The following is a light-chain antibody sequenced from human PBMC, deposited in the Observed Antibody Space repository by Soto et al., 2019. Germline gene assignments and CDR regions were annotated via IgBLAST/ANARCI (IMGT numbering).Light chain of an antibody. Sequence: DIQLTQSPSSVSASVGDRVTITCRASQGLNSWLAWYQQKPGKAPSLLIYGASSLQSGVPPRFSGGKSGTDFTLTISSLLPEDFATYYCQQAHSFPYTFGQGTKLEI. V-gene: IGKV1-12*01. CDR2: GAS. CDR1: QGLNSW. J-gene: IGKJ2*01. CDR3: QQAHSFPYT.